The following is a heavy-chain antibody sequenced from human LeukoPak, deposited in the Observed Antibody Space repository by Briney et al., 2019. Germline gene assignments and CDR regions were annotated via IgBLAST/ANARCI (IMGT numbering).Heavy chain of an antibody. D-gene: IGHD3-10*01. J-gene: IGHJ3*02. CDR1: GGSISSGSSY. V-gene: IGHV4-61*02. Sequence: SETLSLTCTVSGGSISSGSSYWSWIRQPAGKGLEWIGRIYISGSTNYNPSLKSRVTISVDTSKNQFSLKLSSVTAADTAVYYCARDHARFGQLLFPFDIWGQGTMVTVSS. CDR3: ARDHARFGQLLFPFDI. CDR2: IYISGST.